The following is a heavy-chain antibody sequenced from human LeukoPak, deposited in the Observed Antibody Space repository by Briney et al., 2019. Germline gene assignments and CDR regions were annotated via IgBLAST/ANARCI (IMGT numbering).Heavy chain of an antibody. CDR3: AAEDYSGWRFDY. V-gene: IGHV4-30-2*01. Sequence: SSQTLSLTCAVSGGSVSSGAYSWSWIRQPPGKGLEWIGYIYHSGSTIYNPSLKSRVTMSLDRSKNQFSLKLSSVTAADTAVYFCAAEDYSGWRFDYWGQGTLVTISS. J-gene: IGHJ4*02. CDR1: GGSVSSGAYS. D-gene: IGHD2-15*01. CDR2: IYHSGST.